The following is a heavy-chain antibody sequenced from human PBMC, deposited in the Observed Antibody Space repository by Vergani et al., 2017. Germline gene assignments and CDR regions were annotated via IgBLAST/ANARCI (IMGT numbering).Heavy chain of an antibody. Sequence: QVQLVQSGAEVKKPGASVKVSCKASSYTFTSYGISWVRQAPGQGLEWMGWISAYNGNTNYAQKLQGRVTMTTDTSTSTAYMELRSLRSDDTAVYYCARDRTPYYYDSSGYHWYFDLWGRGTLVTVSS. CDR3: ARDRTPYYYDSSGYHWYFDL. CDR1: SYTFTSYG. V-gene: IGHV1-18*01. CDR2: ISAYNGNT. D-gene: IGHD3-22*01. J-gene: IGHJ2*01.